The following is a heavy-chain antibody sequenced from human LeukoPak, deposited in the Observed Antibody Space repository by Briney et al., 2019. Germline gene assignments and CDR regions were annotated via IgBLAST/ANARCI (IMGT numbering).Heavy chain of an antibody. CDR3: TRCEYSSGWSPRTYGMDV. Sequence: PGGSLRLSCTASGFTFGDYAMSWVRQAPGKGLEWVGFIRSKAYGGTTEYAASVKGRFTISRDDSKSIAYLQMNSLKTEDTAVYYCTRCEYSSGWSPRTYGMDVWGQGTTVTVSS. CDR1: GFTFGDYA. CDR2: IRSKAYGGTT. V-gene: IGHV3-49*04. J-gene: IGHJ6*02. D-gene: IGHD6-19*01.